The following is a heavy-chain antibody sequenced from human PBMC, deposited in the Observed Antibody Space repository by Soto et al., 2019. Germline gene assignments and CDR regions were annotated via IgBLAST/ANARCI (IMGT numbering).Heavy chain of an antibody. CDR1: GFTFTDYW. J-gene: IGHJ4*02. V-gene: IGHV5-51*01. CDR2: IFPDDSDT. D-gene: IGHD3-9*01. CDR3: AKLPPRAQRLASYYFDY. Sequence: GESLKISCKASGFTFTDYWIGWLRQMPGKGLEWMGIIFPDDSDTKYSPSFQGQVIISADRSITTAYLQMSSLKASDTAIYYCAKLPPRAQRLASYYFDYWGQGTPVTVAS.